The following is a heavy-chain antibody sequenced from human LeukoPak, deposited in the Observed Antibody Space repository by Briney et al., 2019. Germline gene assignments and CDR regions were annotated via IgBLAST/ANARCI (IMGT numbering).Heavy chain of an antibody. V-gene: IGHV3-23*01. Sequence: GGSLRLSCAASGFTFSSYAMSWVRQAPGKGLEWVSGISGSGGSTYYADSVKDRFTISRDNSKNTLYLQMNSLRAEDTAVYYCAKLSGPYSSGWPLGYWGQGTLVTVSS. CDR2: ISGSGGST. CDR3: AKLSGPYSSGWPLGY. J-gene: IGHJ4*02. CDR1: GFTFSSYA. D-gene: IGHD6-19*01.